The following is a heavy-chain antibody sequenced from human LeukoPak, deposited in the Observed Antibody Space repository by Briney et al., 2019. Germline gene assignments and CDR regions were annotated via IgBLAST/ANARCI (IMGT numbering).Heavy chain of an antibody. D-gene: IGHD5-12*01. CDR2: IYSSGTT. CDR1: GGSISNYY. CDR3: ASGSSGYDP. J-gene: IGHJ5*02. V-gene: IGHV4-4*07. Sequence: PSETLSLTCTVSGGSISNYYWSWIRQPAGKGLEWIGRIYSSGTTIYNPSLKSRVTMSVDTSKNQFSLKLSSVTAADTAVYFCASGSSGYDPWGEGTLVTVSS.